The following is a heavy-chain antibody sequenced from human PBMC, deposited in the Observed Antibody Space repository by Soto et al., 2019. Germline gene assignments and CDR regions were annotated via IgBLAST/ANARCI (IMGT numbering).Heavy chain of an antibody. V-gene: IGHV1-24*01. CDR2: FDPEDGET. J-gene: IGHJ3*02. CDR3: ATYCYYDSSGYCAFDI. D-gene: IGHD3-22*01. Sequence: ASVKVSCKVSGYTLTELSMHWVRQAPGKGLEWMGGFDPEDGETIYAQKFQGRVTMTEDTSTDTAYMELSSLRSEDTAVDYCATYCYYDSSGYCAFDIWGQGTMVTVSS. CDR1: GYTLTELS.